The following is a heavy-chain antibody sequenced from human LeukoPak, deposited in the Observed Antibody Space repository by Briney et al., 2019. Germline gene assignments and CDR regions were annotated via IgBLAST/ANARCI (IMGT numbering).Heavy chain of an antibody. CDR1: GFTFSSYA. Sequence: PGRSLRLSCAASGFTFSSYAMSWVRQAPGKGLEWVSAISGSGGSTYYADSVKGRFTISRDNSKNTLYLQMNSLRAEDTAVYYCAKAEYYYDSSGYYPPDYWGQGTLVTVSS. CDR3: AKAEYYYDSSGYYPPDY. CDR2: ISGSGGST. J-gene: IGHJ4*02. D-gene: IGHD3-22*01. V-gene: IGHV3-23*01.